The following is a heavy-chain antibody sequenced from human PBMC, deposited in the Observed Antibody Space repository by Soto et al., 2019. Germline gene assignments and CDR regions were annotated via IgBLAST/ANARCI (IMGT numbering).Heavy chain of an antibody. Sequence: QVQLQQSGPRLVKPSETLSLTCTVSSGPDRSHNWGWIRQPPGRGLEWIGYVYYTGDTAYNPSLRGRVTISADTSTNDISLTLNSVTAADTAVYYCVRQGIDYLHGLVDVWGQGTTDSVSS. V-gene: IGHV4-59*08. CDR3: VRQGIDYLHGLVDV. CDR1: SGPDRSHN. D-gene: IGHD4-17*01. CDR2: VYYTGDT. J-gene: IGHJ6*02.